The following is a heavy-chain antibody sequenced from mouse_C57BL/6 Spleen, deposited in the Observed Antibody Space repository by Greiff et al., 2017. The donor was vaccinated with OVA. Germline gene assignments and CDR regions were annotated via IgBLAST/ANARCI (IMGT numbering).Heavy chain of an antibody. CDR2: ISNKANGYTT. Sequence: EVKLVESGGGLVQPGGSLSLSCAASGFTFTDYYMSWVRQPPGQALEWFGFISNKANGYTTEYSLSVKSRFTISRDNSQSILYLQMNALGAEDSATYYCARWMYYFDYWGQGTTLTVSS. V-gene: IGHV7-3*01. J-gene: IGHJ2*01. CDR3: ARWMYYFDY. CDR1: GFTFTDYY.